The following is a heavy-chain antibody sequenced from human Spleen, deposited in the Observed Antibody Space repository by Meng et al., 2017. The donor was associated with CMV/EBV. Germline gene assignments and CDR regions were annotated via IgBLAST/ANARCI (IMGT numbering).Heavy chain of an antibody. D-gene: IGHD1-14*01. CDR1: GGSISSGGYY. J-gene: IGHJ4*02. V-gene: IGHV4-31*03. Sequence: CTVSGGSISSGGYYWSWIRQHPGKGLEWIGFFYYGGRTYYNPSLESRVTISVDTSKNQFSLKLTSVTAADTAVYYCARDIERYYFDYWGQGTLVTVSS. CDR3: ARDIERYYFDY. CDR2: FYYGGRT.